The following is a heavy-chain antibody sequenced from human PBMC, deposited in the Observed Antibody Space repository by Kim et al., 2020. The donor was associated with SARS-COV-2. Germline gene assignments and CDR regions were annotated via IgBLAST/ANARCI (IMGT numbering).Heavy chain of an antibody. D-gene: IGHD3-10*01. CDR3: ARLTFYSASGSYYYGLDV. CDR1: GGSLSRNY. CDR2: TYYSGIT. V-gene: IGHV4-59*08. Sequence: SETLSLTCSFSGGSLSRNYCNWIRQPPGKGLEWIGYTYYSGITSYNPSLTSRVTMSVDTSKNQFSLKLSSVTAADTAVYYCARLTFYSASGSYYYGLDVWGQGTTVTVSS. J-gene: IGHJ6*02.